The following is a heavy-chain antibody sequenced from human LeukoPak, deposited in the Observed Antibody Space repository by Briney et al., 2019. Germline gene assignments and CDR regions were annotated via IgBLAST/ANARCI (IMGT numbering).Heavy chain of an antibody. CDR1: GFTFTTSA. V-gene: IGHV1-58*01. J-gene: IGHJ6*02. CDR3: AAGYCSGGSCYPYYYYGMDV. Sequence: SVKVSCKASGFTFTTSAVQWVRQVRGQRLEWIGWIVVGSGNTNYAQKFQERVTVIRDMSTSTAYMELSSLRSEDTAVYYCAAGYCSGGSCYPYYYYGMDVWGQGTTVTVSS. D-gene: IGHD2-15*01. CDR2: IVVGSGNT.